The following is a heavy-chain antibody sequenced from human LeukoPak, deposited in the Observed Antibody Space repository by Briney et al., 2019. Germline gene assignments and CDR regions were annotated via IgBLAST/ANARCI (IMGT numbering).Heavy chain of an antibody. V-gene: IGHV1-18*01. CDR1: GYSFTSYG. CDR2: ISAYNGNT. J-gene: IGHJ4*02. CDR3: ARGVTQSPHYSDSSYYFDY. D-gene: IGHD4-11*01. Sequence: ASVKVSCKASGYSFTSYGISWVRQAPGQGLEWVGWISAYNGNTNYAQKFQGRVTMTRHTSISTAYMELSRLRSDDTAVYYCARGVTQSPHYSDSSYYFDYWGQGTLVTVSS.